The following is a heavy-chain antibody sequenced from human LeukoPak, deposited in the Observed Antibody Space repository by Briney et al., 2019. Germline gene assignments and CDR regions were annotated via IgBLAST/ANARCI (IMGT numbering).Heavy chain of an antibody. V-gene: IGHV3-23*01. CDR1: GFTFSSYA. Sequence: GGSLRLSCAASGFTFSSYAMSWFRQAPGKGLEWVSAISGSGGSTYYADSVKGRFTISRDNSKNTLYLQMNSLRAEDTAVYYCARGIGNGDYLDWFDPWGQGTLVTVSS. CDR3: ARGIGNGDYLDWFDP. J-gene: IGHJ5*02. CDR2: ISGSGGST. D-gene: IGHD4-17*01.